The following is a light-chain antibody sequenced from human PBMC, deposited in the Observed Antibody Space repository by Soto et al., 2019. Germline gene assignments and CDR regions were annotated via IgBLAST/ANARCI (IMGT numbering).Light chain of an antibody. CDR1: SSDVGGYDY. Sequence: QSALTQPASVSGSPGQSITISCTGTSSDVGGYDYVSWFQQRPGKAPKLIIYEVSYRPSGISDRFSGSKSGNTASLTISGLQAEDEADYYCCSYTSSSTRVFGGGTKLTVL. CDR2: EVS. V-gene: IGLV2-14*01. J-gene: IGLJ2*01. CDR3: CSYTSSSTRV.